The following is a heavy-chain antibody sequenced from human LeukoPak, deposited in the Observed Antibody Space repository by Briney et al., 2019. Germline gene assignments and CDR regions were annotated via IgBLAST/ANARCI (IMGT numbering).Heavy chain of an antibody. V-gene: IGHV3-21*01. CDR3: ARVYSRVGPFDY. D-gene: IGHD6-13*01. CDR2: ISSSSPYI. CDR1: GFTFSSYS. J-gene: IGHJ4*02. Sequence: GGFLRLSCAASGFTFSSYSMNWVRQAPGKGLEWVSSISSSSPYIYYADSVEGRFTISRDNAKNSLYLQMNSLRAEDTAVYYCARVYSRVGPFDYWGQGTLVTVSS.